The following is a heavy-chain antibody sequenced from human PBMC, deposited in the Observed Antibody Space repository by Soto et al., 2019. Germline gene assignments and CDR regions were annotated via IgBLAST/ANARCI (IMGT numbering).Heavy chain of an antibody. CDR3: AKDEGGIFDS. CDR2: IFPNSGGST. Sequence: ASVKVSCKTSGYTFAAYYIHWVRQAPGQGLEWMGFIFPNSGGSTTSAQLFEGRVTMTRDSSISTAYLELSGLTPYDTAVYYCAKDEGGIFDSWGQGTLVTVSS. D-gene: IGHD3-16*01. V-gene: IGHV1-2*02. CDR1: GYTFAAYY. J-gene: IGHJ4*01.